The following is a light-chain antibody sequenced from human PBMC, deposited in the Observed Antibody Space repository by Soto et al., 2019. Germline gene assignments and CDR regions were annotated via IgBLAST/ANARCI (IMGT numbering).Light chain of an antibody. CDR1: QSISTW. V-gene: IGKV1-5*01. Sequence: DIPMTQSPSTLSASVGDRVTITCRASQSISTWLAWYQQKPGKAPNLLIYDASTLQSGVPSRFSGSGSATEFTLTISSLQAEDVASYYCQQYSTYSWTFGQGTKVDIK. CDR3: QQYSTYSWT. J-gene: IGKJ1*01. CDR2: DAS.